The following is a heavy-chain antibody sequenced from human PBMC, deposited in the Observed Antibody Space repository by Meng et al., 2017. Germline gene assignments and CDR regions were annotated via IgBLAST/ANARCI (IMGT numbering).Heavy chain of an antibody. Sequence: GESLKISCAASGFTFDDYGMSWVRQAPGKGLEWVSGINWNGGSTGYADSVKGRFTISSDNAKNSLYLQMNSLRAEATALYYCARTTPEDCYGSGSYYSHPDYWGQGTLVTVSS. J-gene: IGHJ4*02. CDR3: ARTTPEDCYGSGSYYSHPDY. D-gene: IGHD3-10*01. CDR1: GFTFDDYG. V-gene: IGHV3-20*04. CDR2: INWNGGST.